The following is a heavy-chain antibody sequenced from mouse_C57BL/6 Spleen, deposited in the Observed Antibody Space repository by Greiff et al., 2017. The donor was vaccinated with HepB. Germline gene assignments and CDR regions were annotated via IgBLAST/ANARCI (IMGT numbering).Heavy chain of an antibody. CDR3: ARDGSSLYWYFDV. V-gene: IGHV5-4*01. CDR1: GFTFSSYA. J-gene: IGHJ1*03. Sequence: VQLKESGGGLVKPGGSLKLSCAASGFTFSSYAMSWVRQTPEKRLEWVATISDGGSYTYYPDNVKGRFTISRDNAKNNLYLQMSHLKSEDTAMYYCARDGSSLYWYFDVWGTGTTVTVSS. D-gene: IGHD1-1*01. CDR2: ISDGGSYT.